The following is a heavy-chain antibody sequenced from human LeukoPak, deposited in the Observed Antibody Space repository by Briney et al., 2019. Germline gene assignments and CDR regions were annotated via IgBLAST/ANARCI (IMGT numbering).Heavy chain of an antibody. V-gene: IGHV1-8*01. J-gene: IGHJ5*02. D-gene: IGHD3-10*01. CDR3: ASSPHLWFGELRAYNWFDP. CDR2: MNPNSGNT. Sequence: GASVKVSCKASGYTFTSYDINWVRQATGQGLEWMGWMNPNSGNTGYAQKFQGRVTMTRNTSISTAYMELSSLRSEDTAVYYCASSPHLWFGELRAYNWFDPWGQGTLVTVSS. CDR1: GYTFTSYD.